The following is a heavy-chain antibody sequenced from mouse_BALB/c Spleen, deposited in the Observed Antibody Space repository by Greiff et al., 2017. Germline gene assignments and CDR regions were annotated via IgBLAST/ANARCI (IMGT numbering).Heavy chain of an antibody. CDR1: GYTFTSYW. V-gene: IGHV1-69*02. J-gene: IGHJ4*01. CDR3: TRDRSSGYSYAMDY. Sequence: VQLQQPGAELVRPGASVKLSCKASGYTFTSYWINWVKQRPGQGLEWIGNIYPSDSYTNYNQKFKDKATLTVDKSSSTAYMQLSSPTSEDSAVYYCTRDRSSGYSYAMDYWGQGTSVTVSS. CDR2: IYPSDSYT. D-gene: IGHD3-1*01.